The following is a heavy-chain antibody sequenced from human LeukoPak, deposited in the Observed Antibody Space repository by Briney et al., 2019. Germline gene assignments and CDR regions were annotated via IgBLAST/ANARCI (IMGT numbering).Heavy chain of an antibody. CDR2: FDPEDGET. V-gene: IGHV1-24*01. Sequence: ASVKVSCKVSGYTLTELSVHWVRQAPGKGLEWMGGFDPEDGETIYAQKFQGRVTMTEDTSTDTAYMELSSLRSEDTAVYYCATVGSVVGATTFDWFDPWGQGTLVTVSS. CDR1: GYTLTELS. D-gene: IGHD1-26*01. J-gene: IGHJ5*02. CDR3: ATVGSVVGATTFDWFDP.